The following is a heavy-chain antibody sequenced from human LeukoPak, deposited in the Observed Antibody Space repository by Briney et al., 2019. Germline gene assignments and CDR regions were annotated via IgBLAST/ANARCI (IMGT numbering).Heavy chain of an antibody. Sequence: GGSLRLSCAASEFTFSSYTMNWVRQAPGKGLEWVSSISSSSYYIYYADSVKGRFTISRDNAKNTLYLQMNSLRAEDTAVYYCARENSGSYYQFDCWGQGTLVTVSS. V-gene: IGHV3-21*01. CDR1: EFTFSSYT. D-gene: IGHD1-26*01. J-gene: IGHJ4*02. CDR3: ARENSGSYYQFDC. CDR2: ISSSSYYI.